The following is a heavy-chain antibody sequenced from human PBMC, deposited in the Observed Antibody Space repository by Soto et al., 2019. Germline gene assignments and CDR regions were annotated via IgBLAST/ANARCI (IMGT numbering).Heavy chain of an antibody. V-gene: IGHV3-23*01. CDR2: ISGSGGST. CDR3: AKDLGYCSVGSCSSGVTDAFDI. J-gene: IGHJ3*02. D-gene: IGHD2-15*01. Sequence: EVQLLESGGGLVQPGGSLRLSCAAAGFTFSSYAMSWVRQAPGKGLEWVSAISGSGGSTYYADSVKGRFTISRDNSKNTLYLQMTSLRAEDTAVYYCAKDLGYCSVGSCSSGVTDAFDIWGQGTMVTVSS. CDR1: GFTFSSYA.